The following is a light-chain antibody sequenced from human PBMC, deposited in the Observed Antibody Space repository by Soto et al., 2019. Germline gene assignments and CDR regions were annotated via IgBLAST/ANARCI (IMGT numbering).Light chain of an antibody. Sequence: IQMTQSPSSVSASVGDRVSITCRARQGISRLLSCYQQKPGKAPKLLSSTASRLQSGVPSRFSGRGSGADFTLTISCLKTEDFRRYSCHHDISLPFTLGTGTNVDIE. J-gene: IGKJ3*01. CDR3: HHDISLPFT. CDR1: QGISRL. V-gene: IGKV1-12*02. CDR2: TAS.